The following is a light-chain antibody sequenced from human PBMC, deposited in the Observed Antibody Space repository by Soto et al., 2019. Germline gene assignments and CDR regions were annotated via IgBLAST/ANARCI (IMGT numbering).Light chain of an antibody. J-gene: IGKJ1*01. Sequence: DIPMTQSPSSLSASVGDRVTITCRASQGISNDLGWYQQKPGKAPKRLMYAASSLQSGVPSKFSGSGSGTEFPRTISSLQPEDFATYYCLQHNSYPWTGGQGTKVEIK. CDR2: AAS. CDR1: QGISND. V-gene: IGKV1-17*01. CDR3: LQHNSYPWT.